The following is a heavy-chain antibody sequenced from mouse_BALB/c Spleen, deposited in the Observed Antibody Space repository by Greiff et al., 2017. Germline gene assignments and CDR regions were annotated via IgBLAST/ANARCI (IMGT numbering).Heavy chain of an antibody. CDR3: ARGDGYDAWFAY. Sequence: EVKLMESGGGLVKPGGSLKLSCAASGFTFSDYYMYWVRQTPEKRLEWVATISDGGSYTYYPDSVKGRFTISRDNAKNNLYLQMSSLKSEDTAMYYCARGDGYDAWFAYWGQGTLVTVSA. D-gene: IGHD2-2*01. CDR2: ISDGGSYT. J-gene: IGHJ3*01. V-gene: IGHV5-4*02. CDR1: GFTFSDYY.